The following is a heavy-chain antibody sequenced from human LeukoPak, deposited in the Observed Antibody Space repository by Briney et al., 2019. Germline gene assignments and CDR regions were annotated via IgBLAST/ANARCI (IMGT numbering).Heavy chain of an antibody. CDR2: ISHSGGT. D-gene: IGHD6-19*01. V-gene: IGHV4-30-2*01. CDR3: ASLGSSRWYYYYMDV. J-gene: IGHJ6*03. Sequence: KPSQTLSLTCTVSGGSISSADYYWTWIRQPPGKGLEWIGYISHSGGTYYNSSLLSRVTISVDTSKNQFSLKLSSVTAADTAVYYCASLGSSRWYYYYMDVWGKGTTVTVSS. CDR1: GGSISSADYY.